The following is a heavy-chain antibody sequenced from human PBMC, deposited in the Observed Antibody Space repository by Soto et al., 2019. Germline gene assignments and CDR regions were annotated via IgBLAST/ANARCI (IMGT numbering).Heavy chain of an antibody. Sequence: EVQLVESGGGLVQPGGSLRLSCAASGFTFSTYSMNWVRQAPGKGLEWIAYITSSSSTIFYADSVKGRFTISRDNAKNSLYLQMNRLRDEDTSVYYCARDNGIAGSFDPWGQGTLVTVSS. CDR3: ARDNGIAGSFDP. J-gene: IGHJ5*02. CDR1: GFTFSTYS. D-gene: IGHD6-13*01. CDR2: ITSSSSTI. V-gene: IGHV3-48*02.